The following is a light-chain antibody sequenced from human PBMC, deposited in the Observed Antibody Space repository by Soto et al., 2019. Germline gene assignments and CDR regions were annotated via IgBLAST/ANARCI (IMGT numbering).Light chain of an antibody. CDR1: QSVSSSY. V-gene: IGKV3-20*01. CDR3: QQYCSSPWT. J-gene: IGKJ1*01. CDR2: GAS. Sequence: EIVLPQSPGTLSLSPGERATLSCRASQSVSSSYLAWYQQKPGQAPRPLIYGASSRAIGIPDRFSGSGSGTDFTLTISRLEPEDFAVYDCQQYCSSPWTFGQGTKVEIK.